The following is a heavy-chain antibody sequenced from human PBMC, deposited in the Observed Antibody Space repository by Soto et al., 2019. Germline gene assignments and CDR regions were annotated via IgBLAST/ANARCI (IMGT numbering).Heavy chain of an antibody. V-gene: IGHV4-39*01. Sequence: SETLSLTCTVSGGSISSSSYYWGWIRQPPGKGLEWIGSIYYSGSAYYNPSLKSRVTISVDTSKNQFSLKLSSVTAADTAVYYCARLFYGDYAHFDYWGQGTLVTVSS. D-gene: IGHD4-17*01. CDR1: GGSISSSSYY. CDR3: ARLFYGDYAHFDY. CDR2: IYYSGSA. J-gene: IGHJ4*02.